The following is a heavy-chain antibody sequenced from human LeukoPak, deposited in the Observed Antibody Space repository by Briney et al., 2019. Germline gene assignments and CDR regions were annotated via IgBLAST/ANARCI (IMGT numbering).Heavy chain of an antibody. CDR2: ISAYNGNT. Sequence: ASVKVSCKASGYTFTSYGISWVRQAPGQGLEWMGWISAYNGNTNYAQKLQGRVTMTTDTSTSTAYMELRSLRSDDTAVYYCAKCDIVVVRNGYYYYYMDVWGKGTTVTVSS. CDR3: AKCDIVVVRNGYYYYYMDV. J-gene: IGHJ6*03. CDR1: GYTFTSYG. V-gene: IGHV1-18*01. D-gene: IGHD2-2*01.